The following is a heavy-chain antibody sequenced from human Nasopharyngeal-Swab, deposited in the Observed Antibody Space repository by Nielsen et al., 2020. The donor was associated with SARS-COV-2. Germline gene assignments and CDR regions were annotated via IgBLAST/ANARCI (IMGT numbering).Heavy chain of an antibody. Sequence: GESLKISCAASGFTFSSYGMHWVRQAPGKGLEWVAVISYGGSNKYYADSVKGRFTISRDNSKNTLYLQMNSLRAEDTAVYYCAKGKGGSYFDAFDIWGQGTMVTVSS. J-gene: IGHJ3*02. V-gene: IGHV3-30*18. CDR3: AKGKGGSYFDAFDI. CDR1: GFTFSSYG. D-gene: IGHD1-26*01. CDR2: ISYGGSNK.